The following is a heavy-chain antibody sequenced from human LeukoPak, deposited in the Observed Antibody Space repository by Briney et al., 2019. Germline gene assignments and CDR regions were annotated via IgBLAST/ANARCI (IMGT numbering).Heavy chain of an antibody. V-gene: IGHV1-2*02. J-gene: IGHJ3*02. D-gene: IGHD6-19*01. CDR3: ARDSSGLEDAFDI. Sequence: ASVKVSCTASGYTFTGYYMHWVRQAPGQGLEWMGWINPNSGGTNYAQKFQGRVTITRDTSISTAYMQLSRLRSDDTAVYYCARDSSGLEDAFDIWGQGTMVTVSS. CDR1: GYTFTGYY. CDR2: INPNSGGT.